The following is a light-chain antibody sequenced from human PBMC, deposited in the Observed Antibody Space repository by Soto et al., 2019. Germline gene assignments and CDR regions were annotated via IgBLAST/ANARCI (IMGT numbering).Light chain of an antibody. CDR3: QQYGSSPLT. CDR2: GAS. CDR1: QSVSSSY. Sequence: EIVLTQSPGTLSLSPGERATLSCRASQSVSSSYLAWYQQKPGQAPRLLIYGASSRATGIPDRFGGSGPGTDFTLTISRLEPEDFAVYYCQQYGSSPLTFGGGTKVDIK. J-gene: IGKJ4*01. V-gene: IGKV3-20*01.